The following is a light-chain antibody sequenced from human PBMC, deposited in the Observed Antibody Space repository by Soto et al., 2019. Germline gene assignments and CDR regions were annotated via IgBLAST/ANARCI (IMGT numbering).Light chain of an antibody. J-gene: IGKJ1*01. CDR3: QHYNTSPWT. CDR2: KAS. V-gene: IGKV1-5*03. CDR1: QTISSW. Sequence: DIQMTQSPSTLSGSVGDRVTITCRASQTISSWLAWYQQKPGKAPKLLIYKASTLKSGVPSRFSGSGSGTEFTLTISSLQPDDFPTYYCQHYNTSPWTFGEGTRWIS.